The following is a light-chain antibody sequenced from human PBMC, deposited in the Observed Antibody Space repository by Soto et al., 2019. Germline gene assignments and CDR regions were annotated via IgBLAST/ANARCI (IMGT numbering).Light chain of an antibody. CDR2: EGT. Sequence: QSALTQPASVSGSPGQSISISCTGTSSDVVTYNLVSWYQQHPGKAPTVLIYEGTKRPSGVSNRFSGSKSGNTASLTISVLQTEDEADYYCYSFAGSTTFSYVFGPGTKVTVL. CDR1: SSDVVTYNL. J-gene: IGLJ1*01. CDR3: YSFAGSTTFSYV. V-gene: IGLV2-23*03.